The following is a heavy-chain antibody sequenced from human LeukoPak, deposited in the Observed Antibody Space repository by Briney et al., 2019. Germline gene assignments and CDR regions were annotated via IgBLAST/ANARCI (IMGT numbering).Heavy chain of an antibody. CDR3: AKDKFYYDSSGQNDY. D-gene: IGHD3-22*01. CDR2: ISYDGSNK. J-gene: IGHJ4*02. V-gene: IGHV3-30*18. CDR1: RFTFSTYG. Sequence: GGSLRLSCAASRFTFSTYGMHWVRQAPGKGLEWVAVISYDGSNKYYADSVKGRFTISRDNSKNTLYLQMNSLRAEDTAVYYCAKDKFYYDSSGQNDYWGQGTLVTVPS.